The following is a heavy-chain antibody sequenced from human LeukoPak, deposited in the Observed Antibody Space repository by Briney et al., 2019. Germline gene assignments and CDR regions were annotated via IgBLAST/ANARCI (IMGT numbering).Heavy chain of an antibody. Sequence: SGRSLRLSCAASGFTFSSYWMHWVRQAPGKGLVWVSRINSDGSSTNYADSVKGRFTISRDNAKNTLYLQMNSLRAEDTAVYYCARENAGDRWFDPWGQGTLVTVSS. CDR1: GFTFSSYW. J-gene: IGHJ5*02. D-gene: IGHD2-21*02. CDR3: ARENAGDRWFDP. CDR2: INSDGSST. V-gene: IGHV3-74*01.